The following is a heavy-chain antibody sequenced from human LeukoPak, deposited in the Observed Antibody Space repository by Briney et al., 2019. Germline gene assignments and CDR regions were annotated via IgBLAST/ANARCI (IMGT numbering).Heavy chain of an antibody. D-gene: IGHD1-26*01. V-gene: IGHV1-69*04. J-gene: IGHJ4*02. Sequence: GASVKVSCKASGGTFSSYAISWVRQAPGQGLEWMGRIIPILGIANYAQKFQGRVTITTDESTSTAYMELSSLRSEDTAVYYCARVSSNAPHEWEQPLDYWGQGTLVTVSS. CDR3: ARVSSNAPHEWEQPLDY. CDR1: GGTFSSYA. CDR2: IIPILGIA.